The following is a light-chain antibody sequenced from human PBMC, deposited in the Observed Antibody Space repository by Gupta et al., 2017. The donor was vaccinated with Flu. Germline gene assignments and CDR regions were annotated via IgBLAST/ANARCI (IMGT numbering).Light chain of an antibody. CDR3: RQHGNCPPCT. CDR2: DAS. Sequence: EIVFTQSPATLSLSPGERATLSCRASQSVSNYLAWYQQKPAQTPRLLIYDASNRATGIAARFCGGGCGKNLSLTTISREQEDFAGYYYRQHGNCPPCTFGQGTKVEIK. V-gene: IGKV3-11*01. J-gene: IGKJ2*02. CDR1: QSVSNY.